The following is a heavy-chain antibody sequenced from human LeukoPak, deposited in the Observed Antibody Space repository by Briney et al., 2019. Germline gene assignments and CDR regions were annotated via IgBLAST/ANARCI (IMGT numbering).Heavy chain of an antibody. CDR1: GFTFSGYS. CDR2: ISSDSTYI. CDR3: ARFETVSAKPFEY. J-gene: IGHJ4*02. D-gene: IGHD5/OR15-5a*01. V-gene: IGHV3-21*01. Sequence: KTGGSLRLSCAASGFTFSGYSINWVRQAPGKGLEWVSSISSDSTYIFYADSVKGRFTISRDNAKNSLYLQMNSLRAEDTAVYYCARFETVSAKPFEYWGQGTLVTVSS.